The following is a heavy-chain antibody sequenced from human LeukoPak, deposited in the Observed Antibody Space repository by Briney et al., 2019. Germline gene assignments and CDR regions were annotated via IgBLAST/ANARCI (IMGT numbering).Heavy chain of an antibody. D-gene: IGHD6-19*01. CDR2: INHSGST. CDR3: ARGSIAVAGTSTPSPPGY. Sequence: SETLSLTCAVYGESFSGYYWSWIRQPPGKGLEWIGEINHSGSTNYNPSLKSRVTISVDTSKNQFSLKLSSVTAADTAVYYCARGSIAVAGTSTPSPPGYWGQGTLVTVSS. CDR1: GESFSGYY. V-gene: IGHV4-34*01. J-gene: IGHJ4*02.